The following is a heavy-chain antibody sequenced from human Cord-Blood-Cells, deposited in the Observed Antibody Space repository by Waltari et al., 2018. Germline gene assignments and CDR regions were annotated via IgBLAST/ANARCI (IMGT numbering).Heavy chain of an antibody. CDR3: ARDGEVGATRVPFGY. Sequence: EVQLVESGGGLVKPGGSLRLSCAASGFTFSSYSMNWVRQAPGKGLEWVSSISSSSSYIYYADSVKGRFTISRDNAKNSLYRQMNSLRAEDTAVYYCARDGEVGATRVPFGYWGQGTLVTVSS. CDR2: ISSSSSYI. J-gene: IGHJ4*02. CDR1: GFTFSSYS. V-gene: IGHV3-21*01. D-gene: IGHD1-26*01.